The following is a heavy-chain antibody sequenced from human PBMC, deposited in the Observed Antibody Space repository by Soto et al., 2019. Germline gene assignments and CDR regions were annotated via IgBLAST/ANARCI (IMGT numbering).Heavy chain of an antibody. D-gene: IGHD3-3*01. CDR1: GYPVTAYY. J-gene: IGHJ3*02. Sequence: QLHLVQSGAVVKKPGASVTVSCSASGYPVTAYYMHWVRQAPGRGLEWMGGINPAAGAEKYTQTFQGRANMARDTSPSTVSMEPCGVTSEDTAVFYCARGGGVGVAGSAAFDMWGQGTLVTVSS. V-gene: IGHV1-2*02. CDR2: INPAAGAE. CDR3: ARGGGVGVAGSAAFDM.